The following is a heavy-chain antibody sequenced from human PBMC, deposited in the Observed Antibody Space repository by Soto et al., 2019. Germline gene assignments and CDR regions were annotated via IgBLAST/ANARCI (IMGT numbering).Heavy chain of an antibody. CDR3: ARGGPSGSGIHY. D-gene: IGHD3-10*01. J-gene: IGHJ4*02. Sequence: SETLSLTWAVYGGSFSGYYWSWIRQPPGKGLEWIGEINHSGSTNYNPSLKSRVTISVDTSKNQFSLKLSSVTAADTAVYYCARGGPSGSGIHYWGQGTLVTVSS. V-gene: IGHV4-34*01. CDR1: GGSFSGYY. CDR2: INHSGST.